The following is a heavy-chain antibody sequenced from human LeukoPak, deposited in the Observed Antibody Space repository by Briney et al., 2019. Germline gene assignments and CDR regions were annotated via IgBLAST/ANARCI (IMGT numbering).Heavy chain of an antibody. CDR3: TRLRQDCSRHSCYSYFYYYYMDV. CDR1: GFTFGYYA. D-gene: IGHD2-2*01. Sequence: GRSLRLTCAASGFTFGYYAMSWFRQAPGKGLEWVGFVRSTSFGGATDYAASVKGRFTISRDDPKSIVYLLMNSLKTEDTAVYYCTRLRQDCSRHSCYSYFYYYYMDVWGKGTTVTVSS. V-gene: IGHV3-49*03. CDR2: VRSTSFGGAT. J-gene: IGHJ6*03.